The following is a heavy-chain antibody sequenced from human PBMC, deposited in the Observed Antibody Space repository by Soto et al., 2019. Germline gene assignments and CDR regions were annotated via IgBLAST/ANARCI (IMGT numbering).Heavy chain of an antibody. CDR2: IYPSDSDT. D-gene: IGHD3-3*01. Sequence: GVSQTISGKGSGYKLAGYWIAWVRQMPGKGLELMGIIYPSDSDTRYRPSFQGQVTISADKSISSAYLQWSSLRASDTAMYYCARGGVSTRTFDDWGQGTPVTFSS. CDR1: GYKLAGYW. CDR3: ARGGVSTRTFDD. V-gene: IGHV5-51*01. J-gene: IGHJ4*02.